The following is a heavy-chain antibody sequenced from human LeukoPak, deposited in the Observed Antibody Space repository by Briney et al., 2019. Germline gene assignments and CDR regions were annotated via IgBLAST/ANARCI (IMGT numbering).Heavy chain of an antibody. CDR3: ASEIEGSSGWYGAFDI. V-gene: IGHV3-48*01. CDR2: ISSSSTI. Sequence: GGSLRLSCAASGFTFSSYSMNWVRQAPGKGLEWVSYISSSSTIYYADSVKGRFTISRDNAKNSLYLQMNSLRAEDTAVYYCASEIEGSSGWYGAFDIWGQGTMVTVSS. D-gene: IGHD6-19*01. J-gene: IGHJ3*02. CDR1: GFTFSSYS.